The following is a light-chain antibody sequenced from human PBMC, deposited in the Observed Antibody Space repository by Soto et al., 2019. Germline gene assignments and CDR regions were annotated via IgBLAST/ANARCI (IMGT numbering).Light chain of an antibody. CDR2: GAS. Sequence: IVLTQSPGTLSLSPGERATLSCRASQSVNSSYLAWYQQKPGQAPRLLIYGASSRATGIPDRFSGSGSGTDFTLTISRLEPEDFAVYYCQQEGSSSLYTFGQGTKLESK. V-gene: IGKV3-20*01. CDR3: QQEGSSSLYT. CDR1: QSVNSSY. J-gene: IGKJ2*01.